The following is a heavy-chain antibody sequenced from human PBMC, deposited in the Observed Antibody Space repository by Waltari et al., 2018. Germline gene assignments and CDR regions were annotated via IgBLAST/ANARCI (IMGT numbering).Heavy chain of an antibody. CDR1: GGSISSHY. CDR3: ARSAIYSGAFDI. D-gene: IGHD2-15*01. CDR2: IYYSGST. J-gene: IGHJ3*02. V-gene: IGHV4-59*11. Sequence: QVQLQESGPGLVKPSETLSLTCTVSGGSISSHYWSWIRQPPGKGLEWIGYIYYSGSTNYNPSLKSRVTISVDTSKNQFSLKLSSVIAADTAVYYCARSAIYSGAFDIWGQGTMVTVSS.